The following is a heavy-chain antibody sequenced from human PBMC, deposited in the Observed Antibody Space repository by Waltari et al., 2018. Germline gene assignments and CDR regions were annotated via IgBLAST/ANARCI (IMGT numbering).Heavy chain of an antibody. CDR1: GFTFSSYW. D-gene: IGHD3-9*01. CDR2: INSDGSST. V-gene: IGHV3-74*01. J-gene: IGHJ4*02. Sequence: EVQLVESGGGLVQPGGSLRLSCAASGFTFSSYWMHWVRQAPGKGLVWVSRINSDGSSTSYADSVKGRFTISRDNAKNTLYLQMNSLRAEDTAVYYCARDPALRYFDLYYFDYWGQGTLVTVSS. CDR3: ARDPALRYFDLYYFDY.